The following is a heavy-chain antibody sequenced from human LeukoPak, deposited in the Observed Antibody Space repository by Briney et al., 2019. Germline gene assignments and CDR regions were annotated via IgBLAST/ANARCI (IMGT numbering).Heavy chain of an antibody. V-gene: IGHV1-69*06. D-gene: IGHD6-6*01. J-gene: IGHJ4*02. CDR1: GGTFSSYA. CDR3: ARDRLQYSGSKSLSY. CDR2: IIPIFGTA. Sequence: SVKVSCKASGGTFSSYAISWVRQAPGQGLEWMGGIIPIFGTANYAQKFQGRVTITADKSTSTAYMELSSLRSEDTAVYYCARDRLQYSGSKSLSYWGQGTLVTVSS.